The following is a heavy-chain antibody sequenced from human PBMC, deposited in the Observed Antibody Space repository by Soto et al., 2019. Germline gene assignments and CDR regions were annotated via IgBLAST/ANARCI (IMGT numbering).Heavy chain of an antibody. Sequence: SETLSLTCTVSGGSISSGGYYWSWIRQHPGKGLEWIGYIYYSGSTYYNPSLKSRVTISVDTSKNQFSLKLSSVTAADTAVYYCARDRRDGYNLGAFDIWGQGTMVTVSS. CDR2: IYYSGST. V-gene: IGHV4-31*03. J-gene: IGHJ3*02. D-gene: IGHD5-12*01. CDR3: ARDRRDGYNLGAFDI. CDR1: GGSISSGGYY.